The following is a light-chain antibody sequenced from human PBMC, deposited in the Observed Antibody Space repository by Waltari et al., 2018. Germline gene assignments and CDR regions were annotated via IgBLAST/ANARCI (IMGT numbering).Light chain of an antibody. CDR2: KAS. J-gene: IGKJ1*01. CDR1: QSIRSW. V-gene: IGKV1-5*03. CDR3: QQYKSPPWT. Sequence: DIQMTQSPSTLSAPVGDRVTITCRASQSIRSWLAWYQQKPGKAPKLLISKASTLESGVPSRLRGSGSGTEFTLTISSLQPDDFATYHCQQYKSPPWTFGQGTKVEIK.